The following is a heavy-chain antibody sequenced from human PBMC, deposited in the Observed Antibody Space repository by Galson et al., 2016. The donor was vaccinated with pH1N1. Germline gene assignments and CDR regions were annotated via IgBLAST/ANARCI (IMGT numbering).Heavy chain of an antibody. CDR3: TRDLGRRREY. CDR2: IDPSGGGT. D-gene: IGHD1-26*01. J-gene: IGHJ4*02. CDR1: GYTFTTNY. V-gene: IGHV1-46*01. Sequence: SVKVSCKASGYTFTTNYIHWVRQAPGQGLEWMGVIDPSGGGTTYAQKFQARVTMTRDTSTSTVYMDLSSLKSEDMAVYYCTRDLGRRREYWGQGTLVTVSS.